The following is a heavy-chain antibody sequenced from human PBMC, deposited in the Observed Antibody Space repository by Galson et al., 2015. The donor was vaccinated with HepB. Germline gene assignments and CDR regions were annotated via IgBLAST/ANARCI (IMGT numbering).Heavy chain of an antibody. J-gene: IGHJ3*02. CDR1: GYTFSMYA. CDR3: ARGWGVIGPDAFDI. V-gene: IGHV1-3*01. Sequence: SVKVSCKASGYTFSMYAMHWVRQAPGQRLEWMGWIVAGNGNTKYSEKFQGRVTVTRDIFASTAYMDLSSLIYEDTAVYYCARGWGVIGPDAFDIWGQGTMVTVSS. D-gene: IGHD3-16*02. CDR2: IVAGNGNT.